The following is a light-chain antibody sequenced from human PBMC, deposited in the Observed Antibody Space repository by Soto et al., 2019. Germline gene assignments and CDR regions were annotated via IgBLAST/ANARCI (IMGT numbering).Light chain of an antibody. J-gene: IGLJ1*01. CDR2: GVT. CDR1: SSDVGAYYS. V-gene: IGLV2-14*01. Sequence: QSALTQPDSVSGSPGQSITIFCTGTSSDVGAYYSVSWYQHHPGKAPKLIIYGVTNRPSGVSNRFSGSKSGNTASLTISGLQAEDEADYHCSSYTSGSSHYVFGTGTKLTVL. CDR3: SSYTSGSSHYV.